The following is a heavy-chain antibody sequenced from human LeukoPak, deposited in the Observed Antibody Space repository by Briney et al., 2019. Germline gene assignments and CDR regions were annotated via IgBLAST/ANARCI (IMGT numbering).Heavy chain of an antibody. V-gene: IGHV4-39*02. Sequence: SETLSLTCTVSGDSISSTSYYWDWIRQPPGKGLEWIGSIYNSGTTYYNPSLKSRVTISVDTSKNQFSLKVSSVTAADTAVYYCARDVGATTSYFDYWGQGTLVTVSS. CDR3: ARDVGATTSYFDY. J-gene: IGHJ4*02. D-gene: IGHD1-26*01. CDR1: GDSISSTSYY. CDR2: IYNSGTT.